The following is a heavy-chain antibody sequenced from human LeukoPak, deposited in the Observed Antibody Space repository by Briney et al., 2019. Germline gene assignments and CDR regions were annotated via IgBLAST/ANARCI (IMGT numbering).Heavy chain of an antibody. CDR2: ISYDGSNK. CDR1: GFTFSSYG. J-gene: IGHJ4*02. Sequence: GRSLRLSCAASGFTFSSYGVHWVRQAPGKGLEWVAVISYDGSNKYYADSVKGRFTISRDNSKNTLYLQMNSLRAEDTAVYYCAKDQGVVVMGYWGQGTLVTVSS. CDR3: AKDQGVVVMGY. D-gene: IGHD2-15*01. V-gene: IGHV3-30*18.